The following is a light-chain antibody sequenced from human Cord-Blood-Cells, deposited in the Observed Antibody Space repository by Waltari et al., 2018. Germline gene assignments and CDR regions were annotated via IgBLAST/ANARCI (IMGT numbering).Light chain of an antibody. V-gene: IGLV2-14*01. CDR1: SSDVGGYNY. J-gene: IGLJ3*02. CDR3: SSYTSSSTRV. Sequence: QSALTQPASVSGSPGQSITISCTGTSSDVGGYNYVSWYQQHPGKAPKLMIYYVSKRPSGVSNRFSGSKSGNTASLTISGLQAEDEADYYCSSYTSSSTRVFGGGTKLTVL. CDR2: YVS.